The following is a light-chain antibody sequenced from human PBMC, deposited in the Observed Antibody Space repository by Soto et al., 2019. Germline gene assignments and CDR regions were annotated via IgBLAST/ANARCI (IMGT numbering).Light chain of an antibody. CDR1: QSVSSSY. V-gene: IGKV3-20*01. Sequence: EIVLTQSPGTLSLSPGERATLSCRASQSVSSSYFAWYQQKPGQAPRLLIDGASSRATGIPDRFSGSGSGTDFTLTISRLEPEDFAVYYCQQYDRSLGLTFGGEPKVDIK. CDR2: GAS. J-gene: IGKJ4*01. CDR3: QQYDRSLGLT.